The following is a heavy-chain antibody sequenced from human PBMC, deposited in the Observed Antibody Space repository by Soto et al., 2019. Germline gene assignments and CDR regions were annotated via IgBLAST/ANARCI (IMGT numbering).Heavy chain of an antibody. CDR1: GGSITSSSHY. V-gene: IGHV4-39*01. Sequence: SETLSLTCTVSGGSITSSSHYWGWIRQPPGKGLGCIGNIYYDGNTYYNPSLKSRVTISLDTSKNQFSLRLNSVTAADTAVYYCARSSITPRLFMYPFDYWGQGTLVTVSS. J-gene: IGHJ4*02. D-gene: IGHD6-6*01. CDR3: ARSSITPRLFMYPFDY. CDR2: IYYDGNT.